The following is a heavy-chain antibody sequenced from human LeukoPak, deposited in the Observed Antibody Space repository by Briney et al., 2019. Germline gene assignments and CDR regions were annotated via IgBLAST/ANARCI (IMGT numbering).Heavy chain of an antibody. V-gene: IGHV3-64*01. J-gene: IGHJ4*02. D-gene: IGHD3-10*01. CDR2: ISSNGGGT. CDR3: ARLSMVRGDIRDY. Sequence: GGSLRLSCAASGFTFSSYAMHWVRQAPGKGLEYVSAISSNGGGTYYANSVKGRFTISRDNSKNTLYLQMGSLRAEDMAVYYCARLSMVRGDIRDYWGQGTLVTVSS. CDR1: GFTFSSYA.